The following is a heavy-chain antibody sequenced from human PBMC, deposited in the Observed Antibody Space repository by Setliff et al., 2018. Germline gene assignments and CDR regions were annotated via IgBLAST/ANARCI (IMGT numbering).Heavy chain of an antibody. CDR1: GFTFSRYW. V-gene: IGHV3-7*01. J-gene: IGHJ6*03. CDR3: AREKMATNYYYYYMDV. Sequence: GGSLRLSCAASGFTFSRYWMSWVRQAPGKGLEWVANIKQDGSEKYYVDSVKGRFTISRDNAKNSLYLQMNSLRAEDTAVYYCAREKMATNYYYYYMDVWGKGTTVTVSS. D-gene: IGHD5-12*01. CDR2: IKQDGSEK.